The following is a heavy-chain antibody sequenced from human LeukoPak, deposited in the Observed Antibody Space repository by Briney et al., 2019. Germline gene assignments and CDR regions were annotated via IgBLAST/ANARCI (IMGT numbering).Heavy chain of an antibody. CDR1: GFTFSSYW. J-gene: IGHJ4*02. D-gene: IGHD7-27*01. V-gene: IGHV3-74*01. CDR2: INGGGSST. Sequence: PGGSLTLSCAASGFTFSSYWMHWVRQAPGKGLVWVSSINGGGSSTNYADSVKGRFTISRDNAKNTLYLQMNSLRGEDTAVYYCARGPSSNWGDFDYWGQGTLVIASS. CDR3: ARGPSSNWGDFDY.